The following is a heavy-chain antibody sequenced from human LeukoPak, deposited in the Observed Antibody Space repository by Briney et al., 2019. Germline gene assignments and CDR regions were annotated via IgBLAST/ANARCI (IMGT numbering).Heavy chain of an antibody. CDR3: TKEPSGSGWSYTQYLQH. Sequence: GGSLRLSCAASGFPLSSYAMSWVRQAPGEGLEWVSSISDSGGRTDYADSVKGRFTISRDNSKNTLYLQINSLRVGDTAVYYCTKEPSGSGWSYTQYLQHWGQGTLVTVSS. V-gene: IGHV3-23*01. D-gene: IGHD6-19*01. CDR1: GFPLSSYA. CDR2: ISDSGGRT. J-gene: IGHJ1*01.